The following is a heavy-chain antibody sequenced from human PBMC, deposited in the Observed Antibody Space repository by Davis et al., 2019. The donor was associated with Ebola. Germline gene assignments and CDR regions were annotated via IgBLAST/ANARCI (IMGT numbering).Heavy chain of an antibody. J-gene: IGHJ4*02. D-gene: IGHD6-19*01. CDR2: ISNDGMKG. Sequence: PGGSLRLSCAASGFNFRNFAIHWLRQAPGKGLEWVARISNDGMKGSYADSVKGRFTISRDNSKNTVLLEMNSLRAEDTAVFYCARASFGYNSGWYADYWGPGSLVTVSS. V-gene: IGHV3-30*04. CDR1: GFNFRNFA. CDR3: ARASFGYNSGWYADY.